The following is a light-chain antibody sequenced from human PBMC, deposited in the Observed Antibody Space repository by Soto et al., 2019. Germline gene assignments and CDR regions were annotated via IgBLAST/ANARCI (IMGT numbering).Light chain of an antibody. J-gene: IGLJ3*02. CDR1: SSDVGGYNY. V-gene: IGLV2-8*01. CDR2: EVS. Sequence: QSALTQPPSASGSPGQSVTISCTGSSSDVGGYNYVSWYQQHPGKAPKVMIYEVSKRPSGVPDRFSGSKSANTASLTVSGLQAEDEADYYCSSYAGNNSPWVFGGGTKLTVL. CDR3: SSYAGNNSPWV.